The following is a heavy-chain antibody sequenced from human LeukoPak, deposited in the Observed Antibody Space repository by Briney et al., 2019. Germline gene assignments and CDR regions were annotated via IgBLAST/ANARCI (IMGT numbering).Heavy chain of an antibody. Sequence: ASVKVSCKASGYTFTSYGISWVRQAPGQGLEWMGWISVYNVNTNYAQGFQGRVTMTTDTSTSTAYMELRSLRSDDTAVYYCARVEGYYEFYYFDYWGQGTLVTVSS. D-gene: IGHD1-26*01. J-gene: IGHJ4*02. CDR3: ARVEGYYEFYYFDY. CDR1: GYTFTSYG. CDR2: ISVYNVNT. V-gene: IGHV1-18*01.